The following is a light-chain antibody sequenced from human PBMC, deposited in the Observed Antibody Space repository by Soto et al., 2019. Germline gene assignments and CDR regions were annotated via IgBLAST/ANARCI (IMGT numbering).Light chain of an antibody. CDR2: GTS. J-gene: IGKJ5*01. CDR1: QSISSN. Sequence: EIVMTQSPATLSVSPGERATLYCRASQSISSNLAWYQQKPGQAPRLLIYGTSIRATGIPGRFSGSGSGTEFTLTISSLQSEDFAVYYCQQHTDWPPITFGQGTRLEIK. V-gene: IGKV3D-15*01. CDR3: QQHTDWPPIT.